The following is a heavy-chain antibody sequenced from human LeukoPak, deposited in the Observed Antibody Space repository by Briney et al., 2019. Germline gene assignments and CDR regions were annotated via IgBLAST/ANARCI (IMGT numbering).Heavy chain of an antibody. CDR3: ARVSLWFGDGGIDY. J-gene: IGHJ4*02. V-gene: IGHV4-59*01. Sequence: SETLSLTCTVSGDSLSSYYWSWIRQPPGKGLVWIGYIYYSGSTNYNPSLKSRVTISVDTSKNQFSLKLSSVTAADTAVYYCARVSLWFGDGGIDYWGQGTLVTVSS. CDR2: IYYSGST. CDR1: GDSLSSYY. D-gene: IGHD3-10*01.